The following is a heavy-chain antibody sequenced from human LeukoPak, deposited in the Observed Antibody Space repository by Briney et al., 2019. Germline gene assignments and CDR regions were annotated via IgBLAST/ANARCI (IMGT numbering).Heavy chain of an antibody. Sequence: KISQTLSLTCAISGDSVSSNSAAWSWIRLSPSRGLEWLGRTYYRSKWYNDYAVSVRSRITINPDTSKNLFSLQLNSVTPEDTAEYYCATTVETGDAFDIWGPGTRVTVSS. D-gene: IGHD1-1*01. CDR3: ATTVETGDAFDI. CDR1: GDSVSSNSAA. V-gene: IGHV6-1*01. CDR2: TYYRSKWYN. J-gene: IGHJ3*02.